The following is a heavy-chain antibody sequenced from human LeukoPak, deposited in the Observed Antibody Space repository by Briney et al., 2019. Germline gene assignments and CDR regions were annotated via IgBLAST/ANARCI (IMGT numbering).Heavy chain of an antibody. J-gene: IGHJ4*02. V-gene: IGHV3-7*04. Sequence: GGSLRLSCATSGFNFSDSRMTWVRQAPGKGLQWVANINRDGTEKHFLDSVGGRFIISRDNAKKSLYLQMSSLRPQDTAVYFCVRGDWYFEAWGQGTLVTVSS. D-gene: IGHD2-21*01. CDR3: VRGDWYFEA. CDR2: INRDGTEK. CDR1: GFNFSDSR.